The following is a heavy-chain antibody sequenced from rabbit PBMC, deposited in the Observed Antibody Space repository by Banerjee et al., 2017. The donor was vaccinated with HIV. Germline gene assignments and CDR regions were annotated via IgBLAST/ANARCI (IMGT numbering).Heavy chain of an antibody. CDR1: GFSFSSSYY. D-gene: IGHD6-1*01. CDR2: IYAGSSGNT. V-gene: IGHV1S45*01. CDR3: ARGPAGYAGYGYVGIDRYYFNL. J-gene: IGHJ4*01. Sequence: QEQLEESGGGLVKPEGSLALTCKASGFSFSSSYYMCWVRQAPGKGLEWITCIYAGSSGNTYYASWAKGRFTISKTSSTTVTLRMTSLTAADTATYFCARGPAGYAGYGYVGIDRYYFNLWGPGTLVTVS.